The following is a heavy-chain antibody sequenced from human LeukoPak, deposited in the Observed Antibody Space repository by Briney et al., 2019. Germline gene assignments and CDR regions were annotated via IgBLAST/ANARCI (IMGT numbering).Heavy chain of an antibody. D-gene: IGHD1-26*01. J-gene: IGHJ4*02. Sequence: GGSLRLSCAASGFTFTTYSMNWVRQAPGKGLEWISYISGGSDTIYYADSVKGRFTISRDNARNSLYLRLNSLRAEGTAVYFCARVTVGATADYFDSWGQGTLVTVSS. CDR3: ARVTVGATADYFDS. CDR2: ISGGSDTI. CDR1: GFTFTTYS. V-gene: IGHV3-48*01.